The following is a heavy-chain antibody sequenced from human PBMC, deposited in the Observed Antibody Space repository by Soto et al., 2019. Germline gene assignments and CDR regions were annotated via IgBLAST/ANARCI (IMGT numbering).Heavy chain of an antibody. CDR1: GGSISSGDYY. CDR3: ARDVGYYDSSATPGWFDP. J-gene: IGHJ5*02. V-gene: IGHV4-30-4*01. CDR2: IYYSGST. Sequence: PSETLSLTCTVSGGSISSGDYYWSWIRQPPGKGLEWIGYIYYSGSTYYNPSLKSRVTISVDTSKNQFSLKLSSVTAADTAVYYCARDVGYYDSSATPGWFDPWGQGTLVTVSS. D-gene: IGHD3-22*01.